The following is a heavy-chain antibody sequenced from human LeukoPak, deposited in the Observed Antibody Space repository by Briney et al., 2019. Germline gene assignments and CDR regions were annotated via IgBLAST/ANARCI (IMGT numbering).Heavy chain of an antibody. V-gene: IGHV4-59*01. CDR1: GGSISDNY. CDR3: ARGHYDLAP. D-gene: IGHD4-17*01. Sequence: SETLSLTCTVSGGSISDNYWSWIRQPPRKGLEWMGYISSSGSTQYDPSLEGRLTISLDTSKNQVSLKLRSVTAADTAIYFCARGHYDLAPWGQGILVTVSS. J-gene: IGHJ5*02. CDR2: ISSSGST.